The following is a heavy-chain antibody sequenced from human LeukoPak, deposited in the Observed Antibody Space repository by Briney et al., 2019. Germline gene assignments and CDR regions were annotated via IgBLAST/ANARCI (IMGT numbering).Heavy chain of an antibody. V-gene: IGHV3-30*03. CDR1: GFTFRDYG. J-gene: IGHJ4*02. CDR2: ISYDGSKE. Sequence: PGGSLRLSCAASGFTFRDYGMHWVRQAPGKGLEWLAVISYDGSKEYYADSVKGRFIISRDNSKNTVYLQMSSLRPEETAVYYCARDGGHYDILTGYYNQRDYWGQGTLVTVSS. CDR3: ARDGGHYDILTGYYNQRDY. D-gene: IGHD3-9*01.